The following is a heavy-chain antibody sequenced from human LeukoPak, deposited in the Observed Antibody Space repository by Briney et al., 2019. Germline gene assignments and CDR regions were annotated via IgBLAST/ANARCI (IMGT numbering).Heavy chain of an antibody. CDR3: ARDVGYRGYSYGQAFDY. CDR2: IYYSGST. D-gene: IGHD5-18*01. Sequence: PSETLSLTCTVSGGSISSSSYYWGWIRQPPGKGLEWIGSIYYSGSTYYNPSLKSRVTISVDTSKNQFSLKLNSVTAADTAVYYCARDVGYRGYSYGQAFDYWGQGTLVTVSS. V-gene: IGHV4-39*07. CDR1: GGSISSSSYY. J-gene: IGHJ4*02.